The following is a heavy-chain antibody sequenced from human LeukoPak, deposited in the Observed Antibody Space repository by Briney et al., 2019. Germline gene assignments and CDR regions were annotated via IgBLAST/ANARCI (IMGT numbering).Heavy chain of an antibody. D-gene: IGHD3-22*01. V-gene: IGHV3-30*04. J-gene: IGHJ4*02. Sequence: GGSLRLSCAASGFTFNSYSMHWVRQAPGKGLEWVAVISYDGSNKYYADSVKGRFTISRDNSKNTLYLQMNSLRAEDTAVYYCVKEALPGYYYDSSGYYSDYWGQGTLVTVSS. CDR2: ISYDGSNK. CDR1: GFTFNSYS. CDR3: VKEALPGYYYDSSGYYSDY.